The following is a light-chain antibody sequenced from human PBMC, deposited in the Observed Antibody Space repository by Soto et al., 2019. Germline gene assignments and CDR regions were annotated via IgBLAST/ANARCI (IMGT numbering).Light chain of an antibody. Sequence: EIVLTQSPGTLSLSPGERATLSCRASQSVSSSYLAWYQQKPGQAPRLLIYGASSRATGIPDRFSGSGSGTDFTLTINRLEPEDFAVYYCQQYGSSPLTFGGGTMLEIK. CDR2: GAS. J-gene: IGKJ4*01. CDR1: QSVSSSY. CDR3: QQYGSSPLT. V-gene: IGKV3-20*01.